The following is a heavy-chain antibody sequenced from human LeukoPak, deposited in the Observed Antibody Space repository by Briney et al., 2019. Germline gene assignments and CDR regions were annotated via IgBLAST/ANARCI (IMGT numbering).Heavy chain of an antibody. D-gene: IGHD5-18*01. CDR2: IIPIFGTA. J-gene: IGHJ4*02. V-gene: IGHV1-69*13. CDR1: GGTFSSYA. CDR3: ASTPLDSYGYPFDY. Sequence: EASVKVSCKASGGTFSSYAISWVRQAPGQGLEWMGGIIPIFGTANYAQKFQGRVTITADESTSTAYMELSSLRSEDTAVYYCASTPLDSYGYPFDYWGQGTLVTVSS.